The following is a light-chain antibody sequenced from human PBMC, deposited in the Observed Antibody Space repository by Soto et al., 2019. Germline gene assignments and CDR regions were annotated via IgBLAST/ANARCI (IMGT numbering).Light chain of an antibody. CDR3: QKYNSYWT. Sequence: DIQMTQSPSTLSASVGDRVTITCRASQSINSWLAWYQQKPGKAPKLLIYKASTLESGVPSRFSGSGSGTEFTLTISSLQHDDFATYYCQKYNSYWTFGQGTKVEIK. J-gene: IGKJ1*01. CDR1: QSINSW. CDR2: KAS. V-gene: IGKV1-5*03.